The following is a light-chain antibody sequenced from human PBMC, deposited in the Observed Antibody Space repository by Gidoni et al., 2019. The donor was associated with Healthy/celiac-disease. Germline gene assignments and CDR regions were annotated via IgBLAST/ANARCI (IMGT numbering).Light chain of an antibody. J-gene: IGLJ1*01. CDR3: SSYTSSSTRLYV. Sequence: QSALTQPASVSGSPGQSITISCTGTSSDVGDYNYVSWYQQHPGKAPKLMIFDVTNRPSGVSNRFSGAKSGNTASLTISGLQAEDEAEYYCSSYTSSSTRLYVFGTGTKVAVL. CDR1: SSDVGDYNY. CDR2: DVT. V-gene: IGLV2-14*01.